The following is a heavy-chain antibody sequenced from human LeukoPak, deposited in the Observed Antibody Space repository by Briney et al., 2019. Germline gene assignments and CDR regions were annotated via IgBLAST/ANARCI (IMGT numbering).Heavy chain of an antibody. J-gene: IGHJ4*02. CDR3: ARGNKYAAPTFDY. Sequence: GGSLRLSCAASGFTFSSYAMSWVRQAPGKGLVWVSVIYSGGSTYYADSVKGRFTISRDNSKNTLYLRMNSLRAEDTAVYYCARGNKYAAPTFDYWGQGTLVTVSS. D-gene: IGHD1/OR15-1a*01. CDR2: IYSGGST. CDR1: GFTFSSYA. V-gene: IGHV3-53*01.